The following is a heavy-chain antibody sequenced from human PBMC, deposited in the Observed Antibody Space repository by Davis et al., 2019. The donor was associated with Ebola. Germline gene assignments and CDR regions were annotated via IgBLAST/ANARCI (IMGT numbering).Heavy chain of an antibody. CDR1: GVSISSYY. D-gene: IGHD2-2*01. Sequence: MPSETLSLTFTVSGVSISSYYWSWIRQPPGKGLEWMGYIFYTGTTNYHPSPKIRVTISVETSKNQFSLKLTSVTAADTAVYYCARGLVVVPAATYYFYDYMDVWGKGTTVTVSS. CDR3: ARGLVVVPAATYYFYDYMDV. J-gene: IGHJ6*03. CDR2: IFYTGTT. V-gene: IGHV4-59*12.